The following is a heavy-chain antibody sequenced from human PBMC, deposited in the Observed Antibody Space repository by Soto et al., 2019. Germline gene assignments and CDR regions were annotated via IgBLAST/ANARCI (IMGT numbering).Heavy chain of an antibody. CDR3: ASALVTPRWLTDY. CDR2: IIPIFGTA. Sequence: SVKVSCKASGGTFSSYAISWVRQAPGQRLEWMGGIIPIFGTANYAQKFQGRVTITADESTSTAYMELSSLRSEDTAVYYCASALVTPRWLTDYWGQGTLVTVSS. V-gene: IGHV1-69*13. CDR1: GGTFSSYA. D-gene: IGHD3-9*01. J-gene: IGHJ4*02.